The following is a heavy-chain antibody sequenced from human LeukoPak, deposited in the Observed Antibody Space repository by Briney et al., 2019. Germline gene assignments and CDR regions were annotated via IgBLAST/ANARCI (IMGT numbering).Heavy chain of an antibody. Sequence: PGGSLRLSCAASGFTVSSNYMSWVRQAPGKGLEWVSVIYSGGSTYYADSVKGRFTISRDNSKNTLYLQMNSLGAEDTAVYYCARGNYYGSSGYYYGYYYYYMDVWGKGTTVTVSS. CDR2: IYSGGST. D-gene: IGHD3-22*01. V-gene: IGHV3-53*01. CDR1: GFTVSSNY. CDR3: ARGNYYGSSGYYYGYYYYYMDV. J-gene: IGHJ6*03.